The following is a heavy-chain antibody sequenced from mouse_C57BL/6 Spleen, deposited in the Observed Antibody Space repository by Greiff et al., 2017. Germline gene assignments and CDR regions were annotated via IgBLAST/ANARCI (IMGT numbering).Heavy chain of an antibody. D-gene: IGHD1-1*01. V-gene: IGHV5-4*03. CDR3: ARGESTGFDY. Sequence: EVKLVESGGGLVKPGGSLKLSCAASGFTFSSYAMSWVRQTPEKRLEWVATISDGGSYTYYPDNVKGRFTISRDNAKNNLYLQMSHLKSEDTAMYYCARGESTGFDYWGQGTTLTVSS. J-gene: IGHJ2*01. CDR2: ISDGGSYT. CDR1: GFTFSSYA.